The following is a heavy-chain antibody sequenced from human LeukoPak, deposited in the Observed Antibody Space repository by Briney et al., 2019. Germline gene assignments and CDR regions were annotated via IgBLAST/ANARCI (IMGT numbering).Heavy chain of an antibody. CDR1: RDSLSSINVA. V-gene: IGHV6-1*01. J-gene: IGHJ6*02. Sequence: SQTLSLTRAISRDSLSSINVAWTWIRQSPSRGLEWLGRTYYRSKWYYEYAVSVKSRINISPDTSKNQFSLQLTSVTPEDTAVYYCSLARSEYHYGMDVWGQGTMVTVSS. CDR2: TYYRSKWYY. CDR3: SLARSEYHYGMDV.